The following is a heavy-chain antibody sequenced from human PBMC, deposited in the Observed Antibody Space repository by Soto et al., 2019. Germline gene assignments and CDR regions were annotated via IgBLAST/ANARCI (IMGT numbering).Heavy chain of an antibody. CDR1: GGTFSSYT. J-gene: IGHJ5*02. V-gene: IGHV1-69*02. CDR2: MIPILGIA. Sequence: QVQLVQSGAEVKKPGSSVKVSCKASGGTFSSYTISWVRQAPGQGLEWMGRMIPILGIANYAQKFQGRVTITAEKSTDPAYMELRSLRSEDTAVYYCASLPAPRLRNWFDPWGQGTLVTVSS. CDR3: ASLPAPRLRNWFDP.